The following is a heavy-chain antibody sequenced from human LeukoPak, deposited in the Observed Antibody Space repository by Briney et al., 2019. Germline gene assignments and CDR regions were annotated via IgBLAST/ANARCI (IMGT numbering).Heavy chain of an antibody. V-gene: IGHV1-2*02. Sequence: ASVKVSCKASGYTFTGYYMHWVRQAPGQGLEWMGWINPNSGGTNYAQKFQGRVTMTRDTSISTAYMELSRLRSDDTAVYYCARNRATCYYDSTLAYDYWGQGTLVTVSS. J-gene: IGHJ4*02. CDR1: GYTFTGYY. CDR3: ARNRATCYYDSTLAYDY. D-gene: IGHD3-22*01. CDR2: INPNSGGT.